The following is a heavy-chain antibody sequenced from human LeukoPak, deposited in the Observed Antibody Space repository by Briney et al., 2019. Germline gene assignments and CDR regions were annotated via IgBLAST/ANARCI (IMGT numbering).Heavy chain of an antibody. Sequence: ASVSVSCTASGYIFTGYYVHWVRQAPGQGLEWMGWINPNSGGTNYAQKFQGWVTMTRDTSINTAYMELSRLRSDDTAVYYCAREFGGVADFDYWGQGTLVTVSS. D-gene: IGHD3-16*01. J-gene: IGHJ4*02. V-gene: IGHV1-2*04. CDR2: INPNSGGT. CDR3: AREFGGVADFDY. CDR1: GYIFTGYY.